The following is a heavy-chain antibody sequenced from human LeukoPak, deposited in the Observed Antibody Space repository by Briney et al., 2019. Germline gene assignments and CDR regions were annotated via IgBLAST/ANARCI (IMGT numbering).Heavy chain of an antibody. Sequence: RSGGSLRLSCAASGFTFSSYAMSWVRQAPGMGLEWVSSISSSSSYIYYADSVKGRFTISRDNAKNSLYLQMNSLRAEDTAVYYCARDPEFCGGDCFWGQGTLVTVSS. CDR2: ISSSSSYI. D-gene: IGHD2-21*02. V-gene: IGHV3-21*01. J-gene: IGHJ4*02. CDR1: GFTFSSYA. CDR3: ARDPEFCGGDCF.